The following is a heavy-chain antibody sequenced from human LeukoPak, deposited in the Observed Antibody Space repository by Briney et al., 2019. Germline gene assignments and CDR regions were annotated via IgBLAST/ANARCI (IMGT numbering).Heavy chain of an antibody. J-gene: IGHJ3*02. CDR2: ISWNSGSI. D-gene: IGHD3-3*01. Sequence: SLRLSCAASGFTFDDYAMHWVRQAPGKGLGWVSGISWNSGSIGYADSVKGRFTISRDNAKNSLYLQMNSLRAEDTALYYCAKDRLITVPKLEDDVFDIWGQGTMVTVSS. CDR3: AKDRLITVPKLEDDVFDI. CDR1: GFTFDDYA. V-gene: IGHV3-9*01.